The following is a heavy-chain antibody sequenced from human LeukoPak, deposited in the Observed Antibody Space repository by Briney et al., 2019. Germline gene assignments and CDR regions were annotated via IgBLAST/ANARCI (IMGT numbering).Heavy chain of an antibody. D-gene: IGHD3-22*01. V-gene: IGHV3-30*02. CDR1: GFTFSSCG. J-gene: IGHJ4*02. CDR3: ARVGGYYLDYFDY. CDR2: IRYDGSYK. Sequence: GGSLRLSCAASGFTFSSCGVHWVRQAPGKGLEWVAFIRYDGSYKYYADSVKGRFTISRDNSKNTLYLQMNSLRAEDTAVYYCARVGGYYLDYFDYWGQGTLVTVSS.